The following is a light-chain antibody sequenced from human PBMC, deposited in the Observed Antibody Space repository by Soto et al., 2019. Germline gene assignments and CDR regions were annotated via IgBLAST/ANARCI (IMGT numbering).Light chain of an antibody. CDR2: GAS. CDR1: QSVSIL. V-gene: IGKV3-11*01. Sequence: EIVMTQSPATLSVSPGERATRSCSASQSVSILLAWYQQNPGQAPRLLIYGASTRASGIPARLSGSGSGTDFTLTISSLEPEDFAVYYCHKRSNWPIPFGQGTRLEI. J-gene: IGKJ5*01. CDR3: HKRSNWPIP.